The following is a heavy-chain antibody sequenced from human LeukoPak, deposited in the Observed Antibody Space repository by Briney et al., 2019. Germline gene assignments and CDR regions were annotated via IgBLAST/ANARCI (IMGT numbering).Heavy chain of an antibody. CDR3: AKDLMRDRWFGES. J-gene: IGHJ5*02. CDR2: IRYDGNDI. V-gene: IGHV3-30*02. CDR1: GFTFNYYG. D-gene: IGHD3-10*01. Sequence: GGSLRLSCAASGFTFNYYGFHWVRQAPGKGLEWVAFIRYDGNDIYYAQSVKGRFTISKDTSRNTLYLQMNSLRLEDTAIYYCAKDLMRDRWFGESWGQGTLVTVSS.